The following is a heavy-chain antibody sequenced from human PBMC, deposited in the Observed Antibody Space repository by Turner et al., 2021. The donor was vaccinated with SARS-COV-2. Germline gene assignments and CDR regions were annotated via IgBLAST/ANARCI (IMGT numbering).Heavy chain of an antibody. D-gene: IGHD4-17*01. CDR3: ATATVIYGDYENYYYYYGMDV. Sequence: QVQLVQSGAEVKKPGASVKVSCKVSGYTLNELSMHWVRQAPGKGLEWMGGFDPEDAKTIYAQKFQGRVTMTEDTSTDTAYMEVSSLRSEDTAVYYCATATVIYGDYENYYYYYGMDVWGQGTTVTVSS. J-gene: IGHJ6*02. CDR2: FDPEDAKT. CDR1: GYTLNELS. V-gene: IGHV1-24*01.